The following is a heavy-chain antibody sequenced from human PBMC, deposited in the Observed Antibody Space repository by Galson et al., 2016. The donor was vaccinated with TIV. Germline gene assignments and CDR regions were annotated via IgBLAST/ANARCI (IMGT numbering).Heavy chain of an antibody. J-gene: IGHJ6*02. CDR1: GFTFSTKS. Sequence: SLRLSCAASGFTFSTKSMSWVRQAPGKGLEWVSAISGSGGTTYYADSVKGRFTISRDNSNNTLYLQMNSLRAGDRAVYYCAKGPGSYPYHYYGVDVWGQGTTVTV. D-gene: IGHD3-16*02. CDR2: ISGSGGTT. V-gene: IGHV3-23*01. CDR3: AKGPGSYPYHYYGVDV.